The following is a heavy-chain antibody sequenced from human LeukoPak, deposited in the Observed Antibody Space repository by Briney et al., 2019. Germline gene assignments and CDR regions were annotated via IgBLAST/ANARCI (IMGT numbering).Heavy chain of an antibody. Sequence: ASVKVSCKASGYTFTSYDINWVRQATGQGLEWMGWMNPNSGNTGYAQKFQGRVTMTRNTPISTAYMELSSLRSEDTAVYYCARAADIVATYYYYYYMDVWGKGTTVTVSS. CDR3: ARAADIVATYYYYYYMDV. CDR1: GYTFTSYD. V-gene: IGHV1-8*01. CDR2: MNPNSGNT. J-gene: IGHJ6*03. D-gene: IGHD5-12*01.